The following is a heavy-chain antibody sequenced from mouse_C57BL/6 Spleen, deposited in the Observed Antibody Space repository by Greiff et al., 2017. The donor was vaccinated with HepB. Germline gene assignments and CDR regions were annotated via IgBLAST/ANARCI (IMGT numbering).Heavy chain of an antibody. CDR2: ISDGGSYT. Sequence: EVQGVESGGGLVKPGGSLKLSCAASGFTFSSYAMSWVRQTPEKRLEWVATISDGGSYTYYPDNVKGRFTISRDNAKNNLYLQMSHLKSEDTAMYYCAIYYGNYGYFDYWGQGTTLTVSS. CDR1: GFTFSSYA. D-gene: IGHD2-1*01. CDR3: AIYYGNYGYFDY. V-gene: IGHV5-4*01. J-gene: IGHJ2*01.